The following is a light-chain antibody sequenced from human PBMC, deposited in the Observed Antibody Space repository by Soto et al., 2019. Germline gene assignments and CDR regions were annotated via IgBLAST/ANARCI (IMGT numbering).Light chain of an antibody. CDR1: QAISTW. V-gene: IGKV1D-12*01. CDR3: QQANRFPRT. CDR2: AAS. J-gene: IGKJ1*01. Sequence: DIHMTQSPSSVSASVGDRVTITCRSSQAISTWLAWYQQKPGKAPKLLIYAASNLQTGVPSRFSGNGFRTDLTLTISSLQPEDYATYYCQQANRFPRTFGQGTKVEIK.